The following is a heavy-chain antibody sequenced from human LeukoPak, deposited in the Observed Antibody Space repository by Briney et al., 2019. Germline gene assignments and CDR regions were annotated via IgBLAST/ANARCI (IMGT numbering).Heavy chain of an antibody. D-gene: IGHD3-22*01. CDR3: ATSYDSSGCD. CDR1: GFTFSSYW. J-gene: IGHJ4*02. Sequence: GGSLRLSCAASGFTFSSYWMSWVRQAPGKGLEWVANIKPDGSLQFYGDSVKGRFTISRDNAKNSLYLQMNNLRAEDTALYYCATSYDSSGCDWGQGTLVTVSS. V-gene: IGHV3-7*01. CDR2: IKPDGSLQ.